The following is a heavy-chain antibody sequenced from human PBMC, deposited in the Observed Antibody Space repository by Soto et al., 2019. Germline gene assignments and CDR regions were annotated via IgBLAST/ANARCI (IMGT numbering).Heavy chain of an antibody. CDR1: GGSISSYY. V-gene: IGHV4-59*01. J-gene: IGHJ4*02. Sequence: ASETLSLTCTVSGGSISSYYWSWIRQPPGKGLEWIGYIYYSGSTNYNPSLKSRVTISVDTSKNQLSLKLSSVTAADTAVYYCARGSGSYHYSDYGRHSPNYFDDWGQGTLVTVSS. CDR2: IYYSGST. CDR3: ARGSGSYHYSDYGRHSPNYFDD. D-gene: IGHD1-26*01.